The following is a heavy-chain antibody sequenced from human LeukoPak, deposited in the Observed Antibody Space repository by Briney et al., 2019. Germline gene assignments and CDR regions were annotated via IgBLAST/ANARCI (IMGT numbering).Heavy chain of an antibody. CDR3: ARRLLLWFGEPRDAFDI. V-gene: IGHV1-2*02. CDR1: GYTFTGYY. D-gene: IGHD3-10*01. Sequence: GASVKVSCKTSGYTFTGYYMHWVRQAPGQGLEWMGWINPNSGGTNYAQKFQGRVTMTRDTSISTAYMELSRLRSDDTAVYYCARRLLLWFGEPRDAFDIWGQGTMVTVSS. CDR2: INPNSGGT. J-gene: IGHJ3*02.